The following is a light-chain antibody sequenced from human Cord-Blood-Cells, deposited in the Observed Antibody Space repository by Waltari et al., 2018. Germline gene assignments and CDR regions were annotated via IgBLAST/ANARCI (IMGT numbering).Light chain of an antibody. Sequence: QSALTQPPSASGSPGQSVTISCTGTSSDVGGYNYVSWYQQHPGKAPKLMIYEVSKRPAGFPDRFSGSKSGNTASLTVSGLQAEDEADYYGSSYAGSNNLVFGGGTKLTVL. J-gene: IGLJ3*02. CDR2: EVS. CDR3: SSYAGSNNLV. V-gene: IGLV2-8*01. CDR1: SSDVGGYNY.